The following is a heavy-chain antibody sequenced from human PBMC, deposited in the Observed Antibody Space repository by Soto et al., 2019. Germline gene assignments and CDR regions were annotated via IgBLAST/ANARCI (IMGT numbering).Heavy chain of an antibody. Sequence: EVQLVESGGGLVQPGRSLRLSCAASGFTFDDYAMHWVRQAPGKGLEWVSGISWNSGSIGYADSVKGRFTISRDNAKNSLYLQMNSLRAEDMALYYCAKSTPSTVVTLGYFQHWGQGTLVTVSS. CDR3: AKSTPSTVVTLGYFQH. CDR2: ISWNSGSI. CDR1: GFTFDDYA. V-gene: IGHV3-9*03. J-gene: IGHJ1*01. D-gene: IGHD4-17*01.